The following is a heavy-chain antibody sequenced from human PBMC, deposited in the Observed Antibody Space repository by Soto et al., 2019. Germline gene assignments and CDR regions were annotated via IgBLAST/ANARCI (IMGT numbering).Heavy chain of an antibody. CDR1: GFTFSTYA. CDR2: ISGSGDST. Sequence: PGGSLRLSCAASGFTFSTYAMSWVRQAPGKGLEWVSGISGSGDSTYYADSVKGRFTISRDNSKNTLYLQLNSLRAEDTAVYYCAKGITIAVAGTDFWGQGALVTVSS. D-gene: IGHD6-19*01. J-gene: IGHJ4*02. V-gene: IGHV3-23*01. CDR3: AKGITIAVAGTDF.